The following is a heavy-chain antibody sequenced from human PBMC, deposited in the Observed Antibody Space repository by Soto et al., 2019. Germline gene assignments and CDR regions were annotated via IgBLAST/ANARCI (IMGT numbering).Heavy chain of an antibody. CDR1: GGSISSYY. J-gene: IGHJ6*02. CDR3: ASFSGNKYYYYGMDV. V-gene: IGHV4-59*01. D-gene: IGHD2-15*01. Sequence: PSETLSLTCTVSGGSISSYYRSWIRQPPGKGLEWIGYIYYSGSNTYNPSLKSRVTISVDTSKDQFSLKLTSMTAADTAVYYCASFSGNKYYYYGMDVWGLGTTVTVSS. CDR2: IYYSGSN.